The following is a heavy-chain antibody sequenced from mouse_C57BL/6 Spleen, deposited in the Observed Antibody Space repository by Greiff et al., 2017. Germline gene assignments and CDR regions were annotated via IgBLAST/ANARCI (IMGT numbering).Heavy chain of an antibody. D-gene: IGHD2-4*01. Sequence: EVQLVESGGGLVKPGGSLKLSCAASGFTFSDYGMHWVRQAPEKGLEWVAYISSGSSTIYYADTVKGRFTISRDNAKNTLFLQMTSLRSEDTAMYYCARPLIYYDYAWFAYWGQGTLVTVSA. V-gene: IGHV5-17*01. J-gene: IGHJ3*01. CDR3: ARPLIYYDYAWFAY. CDR2: ISSGSSTI. CDR1: GFTFSDYG.